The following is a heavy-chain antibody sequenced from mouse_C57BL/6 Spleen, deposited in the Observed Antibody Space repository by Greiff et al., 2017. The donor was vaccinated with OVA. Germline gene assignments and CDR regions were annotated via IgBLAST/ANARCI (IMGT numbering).Heavy chain of an antibody. D-gene: IGHD1-1*01. Sequence: ESGPGLVKPSQSLSLTCSVTGYSITSGYYWNWIRQFPGNKLEWMGYISYDGSNNYNPSLKNRISITRDTSKNQFFLKLNSVTTEDTATYYCARGVVAPFDYWGQGTTLTVSS. J-gene: IGHJ2*01. CDR2: ISYDGSN. CDR3: ARGVVAPFDY. V-gene: IGHV3-6*01. CDR1: GYSITSGYY.